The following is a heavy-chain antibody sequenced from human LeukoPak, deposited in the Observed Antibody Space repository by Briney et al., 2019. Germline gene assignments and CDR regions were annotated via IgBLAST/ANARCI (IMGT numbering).Heavy chain of an antibody. V-gene: IGHV3-23*01. CDR3: ARDLPDTNYDFWSPPLGGYYFDY. CDR1: GFAFRSYG. J-gene: IGHJ4*02. D-gene: IGHD3-3*01. Sequence: LSGGSLRLSCAASGFAFRSYGMTWVRQAPGKGLEWVSAISDDASKTYYADSVRGRFAISRDNSGNKLYLQMNSLRAEDTAVYYCARDLPDTNYDFWSPPLGGYYFDYWGQGTLVTVSS. CDR2: ISDDASKT.